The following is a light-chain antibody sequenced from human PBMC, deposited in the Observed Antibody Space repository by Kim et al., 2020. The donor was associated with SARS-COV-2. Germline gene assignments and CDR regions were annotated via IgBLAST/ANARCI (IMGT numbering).Light chain of an antibody. CDR3: QQYDSYST. V-gene: IGKV1-5*01. Sequence: SASVGDRVTITCRARQSINRHLAWYQQKPGKAPNLLIYAASTLRSGVPSRFSGSGSGTEFTLTISSLQPDDFATYYCQQYDSYSTFGQGTKVDIK. CDR1: QSINRH. J-gene: IGKJ1*01. CDR2: AAS.